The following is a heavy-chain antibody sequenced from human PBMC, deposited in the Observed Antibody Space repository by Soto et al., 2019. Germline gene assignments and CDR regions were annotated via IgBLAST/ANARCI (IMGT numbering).Heavy chain of an antibody. J-gene: IGHJ3*02. V-gene: IGHV4-39*01. D-gene: IGHD6-13*01. CDR2: IYYRGST. Sequence: QLQLQESGPGLVKTSETLSLTCTVSGGSISSSRYYWGWIRQPPGKGLEWIASIYYRGSTYYNPFLKTRVPISVDSSKNQFSLKLSSVTAADAAVYYCARSSGVIAAAGIDAFDIWGQGTMVTVSS. CDR3: ARSSGVIAAAGIDAFDI. CDR1: GGSISSSRYY.